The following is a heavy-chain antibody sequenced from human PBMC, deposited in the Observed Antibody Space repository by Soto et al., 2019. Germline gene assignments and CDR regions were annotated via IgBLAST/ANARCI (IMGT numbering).Heavy chain of an antibody. V-gene: IGHV3-48*02. CDR3: ARGMYYYDSSGWAY. CDR2: ISSSSSTI. D-gene: IGHD3-22*01. J-gene: IGHJ4*02. CDR1: GFTFSSYS. Sequence: GGSLRLSCAASGFTFSSYSMNWVRQAPGKGLEWVSYISSSSSTIYYADSVKGRFTISRDNAKNSLYLQMNSLRDEDTAVYFCARGMYYYDSSGWAYWGQGPLVTVSS.